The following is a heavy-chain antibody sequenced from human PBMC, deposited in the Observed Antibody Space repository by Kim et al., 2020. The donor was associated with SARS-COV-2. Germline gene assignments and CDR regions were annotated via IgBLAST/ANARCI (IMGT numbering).Heavy chain of an antibody. CDR2: T. CDR3: ARQPAANWFDP. Sequence: TDHTPSLQMRVTISVDTAKTQFSLQGRSVTAADTAVYYCARQPAANWFDPWGQGTLVTVSS. J-gene: IGHJ5*02. D-gene: IGHD6-13*01. V-gene: IGHV4-39*01.